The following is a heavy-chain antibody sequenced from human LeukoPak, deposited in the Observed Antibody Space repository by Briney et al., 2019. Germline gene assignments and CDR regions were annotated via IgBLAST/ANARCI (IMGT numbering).Heavy chain of an antibody. D-gene: IGHD6-13*01. CDR2: ISSSRSYI. CDR1: GFTFSSYS. V-gene: IGHV3-21*01. J-gene: IGHJ5*02. Sequence: GGSLRLSCAASGFTFSSYSMNWVRQAPGKGLEWVSSISSSRSYIYYADSVRGRVPISRDNAKNSLYMQMNSLRAEDTAVYYCARPIAAAKGGFCFDPWGQGTLVTVSS. CDR3: ARPIAAAKGGFCFDP.